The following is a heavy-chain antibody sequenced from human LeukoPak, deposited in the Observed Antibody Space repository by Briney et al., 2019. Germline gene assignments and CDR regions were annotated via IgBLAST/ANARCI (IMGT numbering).Heavy chain of an antibody. Sequence: AGGSLILSCAVSGITLSNYGMSWVRQAPGKGLEWVAGISDSGGRTNYADSVKGRFTISRDNPKNTLYLQMNSLRAEDTAVYFCAKRGVVIRVILVGFHKEAYYFDSWGQGALVTVSS. CDR1: GITLSNYG. D-gene: IGHD3-22*01. V-gene: IGHV3-23*01. J-gene: IGHJ4*02. CDR3: AKRGVVIRVILVGFHKEAYYFDS. CDR2: ISDSGGRT.